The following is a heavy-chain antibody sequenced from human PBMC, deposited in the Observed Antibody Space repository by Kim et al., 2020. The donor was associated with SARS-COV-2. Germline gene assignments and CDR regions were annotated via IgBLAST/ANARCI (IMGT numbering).Heavy chain of an antibody. D-gene: IGHD6-19*01. CDR3: ARDQEQWLVWY. J-gene: IGHJ4*02. V-gene: IGHV1-3*01. Sequence: KYSKKFQGRITITRDTSASTAYMELSSLRSEDTAVYYCARDQEQWLVWYWGQGTLVTVSS.